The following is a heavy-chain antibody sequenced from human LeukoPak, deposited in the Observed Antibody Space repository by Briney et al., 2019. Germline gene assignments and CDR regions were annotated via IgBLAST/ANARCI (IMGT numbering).Heavy chain of an antibody. D-gene: IGHD3-10*01. Sequence: GRSLRLSCAASGFTFSGYGMHWVRQAPGKGLEWVATISYDGSIKHYADSVKGRFTMSKDNPKNMLYLQMNSLRAEDTAVYYCTKDLQEYYFGLGTPGIDYWGQGTLVIVSS. CDR3: TKDLQEYYFGLGTPGIDY. CDR2: ISYDGSIK. CDR1: GFTFSGYG. J-gene: IGHJ4*02. V-gene: IGHV3-30*18.